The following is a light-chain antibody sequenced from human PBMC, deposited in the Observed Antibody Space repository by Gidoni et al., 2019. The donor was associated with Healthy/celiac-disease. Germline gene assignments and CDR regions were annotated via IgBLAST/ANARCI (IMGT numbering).Light chain of an antibody. J-gene: IGLJ2*01. CDR2: KDS. V-gene: IGLV3-25*03. CDR3: QSADSSGTQPNVV. Sequence: SYELTQPPSVSVSPGQTARITCSGDALPKQYAYWYQQKPGQAPVLVIYKDSERPSGIPERFSGSSSGTTVTLTISGVQAEDEAYYYCQSADSSGTQPNVVFGGGTKLTVL. CDR1: ALPKQY.